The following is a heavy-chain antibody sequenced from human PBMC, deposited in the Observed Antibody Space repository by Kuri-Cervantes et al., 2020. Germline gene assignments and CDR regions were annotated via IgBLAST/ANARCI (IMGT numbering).Heavy chain of an antibody. CDR3: AKDRGGQGGMDV. CDR1: GFTFSTYA. V-gene: IGHV3-23*01. Sequence: GESLKISCAASGFTFSTYAMSWVRQAPGKGLEWVSAISGGGDTTYYADSVKGRFTISRDNSRNTLFLQMSSLRAEDTAVYYCAKDRGGQGGMDVWGQGTTVTVSS. CDR2: ISGGGDTT. D-gene: IGHD3-16*01. J-gene: IGHJ6*02.